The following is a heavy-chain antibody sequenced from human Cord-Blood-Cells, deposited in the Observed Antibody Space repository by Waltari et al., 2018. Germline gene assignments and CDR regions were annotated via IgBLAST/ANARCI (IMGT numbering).Heavy chain of an antibody. CDR1: GGSFSGYY. V-gene: IGHV4-34*01. CDR3: VGRSGWYHAEYFQH. Sequence: QVQLQQWGAGLLKPSETLSLTCAVYGGSFSGYYWSWIRQPPGKGLEWIGEINHSGSTNYNPSLKSRVTISVDTSKNQFSLKLSSVTAADTAVYYCVGRSGWYHAEYFQHWGQGTLVTVSS. D-gene: IGHD6-19*01. CDR2: INHSGST. J-gene: IGHJ1*01.